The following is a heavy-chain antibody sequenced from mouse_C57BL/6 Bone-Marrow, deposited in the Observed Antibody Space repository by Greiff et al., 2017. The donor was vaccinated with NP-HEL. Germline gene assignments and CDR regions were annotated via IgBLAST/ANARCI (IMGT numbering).Heavy chain of an antibody. J-gene: IGHJ1*03. CDR3: EQRAGTDWYFDV. D-gene: IGHD3-3*01. CDR2: VYPYNGGT. Sequence: EVQLQQSGPVLVKPGPSVKISCKASGFTFTDYYMHWVKQSHGKSLEWIGLVYPYNGGTSYNQKFKGKATLTVDTSSSTAYMELDSLTSEDSAVYSCEQRAGTDWYFDVWGTGTTVTVSS. V-gene: IGHV1-36*01. CDR1: GFTFTDYY.